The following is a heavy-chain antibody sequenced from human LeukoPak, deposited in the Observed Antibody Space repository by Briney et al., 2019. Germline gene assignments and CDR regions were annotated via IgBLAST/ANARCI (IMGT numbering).Heavy chain of an antibody. Sequence: GESLKISCKGSEYSFANYWIGWVRQMPGKGLEWMGIIYPGDSDTRYSPSFQGQVTISVDKSISTAYLQWSSLKASDTAMYYCARARYYGSGRGWFDPWGQGTLVTVSS. CDR2: IYPGDSDT. V-gene: IGHV5-51*01. J-gene: IGHJ5*02. CDR3: ARARYYGSGRGWFDP. D-gene: IGHD3-10*01. CDR1: EYSFANYW.